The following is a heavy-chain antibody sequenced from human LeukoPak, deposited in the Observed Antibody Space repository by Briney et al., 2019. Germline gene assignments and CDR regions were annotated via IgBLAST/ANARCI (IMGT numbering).Heavy chain of an antibody. D-gene: IGHD3-10*01. Sequence: PGGSLRLSCAASGFTFSSYSMNWVRQAPGKGLELVSSISSSSSYIYYADSVKGRFTISRDNAKNSLYLQMNSLRAEDTAVYYRARDYYGSGSYYKSSGFLYWGQGTLVTVSS. CDR2: ISSSSSYI. V-gene: IGHV3-21*01. CDR3: ARDYYGSGSYYKSSGFLY. CDR1: GFTFSSYS. J-gene: IGHJ4*02.